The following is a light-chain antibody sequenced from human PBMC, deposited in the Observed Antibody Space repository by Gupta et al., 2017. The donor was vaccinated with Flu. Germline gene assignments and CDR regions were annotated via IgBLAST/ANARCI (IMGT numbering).Light chain of an antibody. CDR1: SSNIGRNV. CDR2: NDS. V-gene: IGLV1-44*01. CDR3: AAWDDSLNGLWV. J-gene: IGLJ3*02. Sequence: SSNIGRNVVSRYQHVPGRAPKLLIYNDSQRPSGVPDRFSGSKSGTSASLAISGLQSEDEADYYCAAWDDSLNGLWVFGGGTQLTVL.